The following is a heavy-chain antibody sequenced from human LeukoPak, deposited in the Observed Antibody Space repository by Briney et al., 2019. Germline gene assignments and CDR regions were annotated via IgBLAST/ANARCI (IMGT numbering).Heavy chain of an antibody. D-gene: IGHD2-2*02. V-gene: IGHV1-8*01. J-gene: IGHJ5*02. Sequence: ASVKVSCKASGYTFTSYDINWVRQATGQGLGWMGWMNPNSGNAGYAQKFQGRVTMTRNTSISTAYMELSSLRSEDTAVYYCARVEYCSSTSCYIGDWFDPWGQGTLVTVSS. CDR1: GYTFTSYD. CDR3: ARVEYCSSTSCYIGDWFDP. CDR2: MNPNSGNA.